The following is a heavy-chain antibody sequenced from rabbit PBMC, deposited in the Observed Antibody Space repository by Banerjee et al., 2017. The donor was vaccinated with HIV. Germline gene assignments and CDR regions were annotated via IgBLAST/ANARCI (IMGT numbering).Heavy chain of an antibody. J-gene: IGHJ4*01. D-gene: IGHD4-1*01. CDR1: GFTLINYW. V-gene: IGHV1S40*01. Sequence: QSLEESGGDLVKPGASLTLTCKTSGFTLINYWMCWVRQAPGKGLEWIACINSNTGNTVYATWAKGPFTISKTSSTTVTLQMTSLTAADTATYFCARNIYNSDDHNLWGQGTLVTVS. CDR2: INSNTGNT. CDR3: ARNIYNSDDHNL.